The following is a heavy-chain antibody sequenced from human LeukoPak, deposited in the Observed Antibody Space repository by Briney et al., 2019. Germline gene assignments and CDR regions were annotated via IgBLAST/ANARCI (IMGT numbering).Heavy chain of an antibody. J-gene: IGHJ4*02. V-gene: IGHV1-46*01. CDR3: ARDGKNGGNSERTEMGGY. Sequence: GASVKVSCKASGYTFTSYYMHWVRQAPGQGLEWMGIINPSGGSTSYAQKFQGRVTMTRDMSTSTVYMELSSLRSEDTAVYYCARDGKNGGNSERTEMGGYWGQGTLVTVSS. CDR1: GYTFTSYY. CDR2: INPSGGST. D-gene: IGHD4-23*01.